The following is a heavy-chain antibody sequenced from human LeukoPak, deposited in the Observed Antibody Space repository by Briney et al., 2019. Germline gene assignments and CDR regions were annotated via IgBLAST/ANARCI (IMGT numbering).Heavy chain of an antibody. V-gene: IGHV1-2*02. Sequence: ASVKVSCKASGYTFTGYYMHWVRQAPGQGPEWMGWINPNSGGTNYAQKFQGRVTMTRDTSISTAYMELSRLRSDDTAVYYCAGTPDSSGDFDYWGQGTLVTVSS. CDR1: GYTFTGYY. D-gene: IGHD3-22*01. CDR2: INPNSGGT. CDR3: AGTPDSSGDFDY. J-gene: IGHJ4*02.